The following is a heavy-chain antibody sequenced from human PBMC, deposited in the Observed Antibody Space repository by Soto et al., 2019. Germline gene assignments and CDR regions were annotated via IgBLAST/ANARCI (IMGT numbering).Heavy chain of an antibody. CDR2: INPSGGST. Sequence: QVQLVQSGAEVKKPGASVKVSCKASGYTFTSYYMHWVRQAPGQGLEWMGIINPSGGSTSYAQKFQRRITMTRDTSARTVYIELGTLRSENTAVYYCARGASRMITFVGVIGLFDYWGQGTLVTVSS. CDR1: GYTFTSYY. D-gene: IGHD3-16*02. CDR3: ARGASRMITFVGVIGLFDY. V-gene: IGHV1-46*01. J-gene: IGHJ4*02.